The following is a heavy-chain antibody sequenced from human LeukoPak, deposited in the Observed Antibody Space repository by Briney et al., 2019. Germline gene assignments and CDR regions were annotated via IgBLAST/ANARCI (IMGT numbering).Heavy chain of an antibody. CDR1: GFTFRSYA. CDR2: ISGSGGST. V-gene: IGHV3-23*01. CDR3: ARDYVYAFDY. Sequence: PGGSLRLSCAASGFTFRSYAMSWVRQAPGKGLEWVSAISGSGGSTYYADSVKGRFTISRDNAKNALYLQMNSLRAEDTTVYFCARDYVYAFDYWGQGTLVTVSS. D-gene: IGHD2/OR15-2a*01. J-gene: IGHJ4*02.